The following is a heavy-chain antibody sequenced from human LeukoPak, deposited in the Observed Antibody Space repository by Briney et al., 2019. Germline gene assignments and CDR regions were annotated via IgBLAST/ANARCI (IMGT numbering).Heavy chain of an antibody. CDR2: IYYSGST. CDR3: ARVFGGPGSESFDP. V-gene: IGHV4-30-4*01. CDR1: GGSISSGDYY. J-gene: IGHJ5*02. Sequence: ASETLSLTCTVSGGSISSGDYYWSWIRQPPGKGLEWIGYIYYSGSTYYNPSLKSRVTISVDTSMNQFSLKLSSVTAADTAVYYCARVFGGPGSESFDPWGQGTLVTVSS. D-gene: IGHD3-10*01.